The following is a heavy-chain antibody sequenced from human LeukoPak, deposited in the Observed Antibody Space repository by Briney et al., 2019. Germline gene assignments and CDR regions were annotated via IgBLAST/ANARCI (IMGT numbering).Heavy chain of an antibody. J-gene: IGHJ3*02. CDR2: IYYSGST. CDR1: GGSISSYY. CDR3: ASYYYDSSGPIQDAFDI. D-gene: IGHD3-22*01. V-gene: IGHV4-59*08. Sequence: KPSETLSLTCTVSGGSISSYYWSWIRQPPGKGLEWIGYIYYSGSTNYNPSLKSRVTISVDTSKNQFSLKLSSVTAADTAVYYCASYYYDSSGPIQDAFDIWGQGTMVTVSS.